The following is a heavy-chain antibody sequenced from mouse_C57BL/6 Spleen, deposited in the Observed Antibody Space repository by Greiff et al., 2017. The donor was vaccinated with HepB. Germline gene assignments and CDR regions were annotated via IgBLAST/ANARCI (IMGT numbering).Heavy chain of an antibody. Sequence: EVHLVESGGGLVQPKGSLKLSCAASGFSFNTYAMNWVRQAPGKGLEWVARIRSKSNNYATYYADSVKDRFTISRDDSESMLYLQMNNLKTEDTAMYYCVRQGWYFDVWGTGTTVTVSS. CDR1: GFSFNTYA. J-gene: IGHJ1*03. CDR2: IRSKSNNYAT. V-gene: IGHV10-1*01. CDR3: VRQGWYFDV.